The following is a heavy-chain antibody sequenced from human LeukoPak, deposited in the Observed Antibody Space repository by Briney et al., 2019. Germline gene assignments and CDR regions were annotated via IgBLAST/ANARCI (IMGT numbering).Heavy chain of an antibody. J-gene: IGHJ6*02. CDR1: GFTVSSNY. CDR2: IYSGGST. D-gene: IGHD2-15*01. Sequence: GGSLRLSCAASGFTVSSNYMSWVRQAPGKGLEWVSVIYSGGSTYYADSVKGRFTISRDNSKNTLYLQMSSLRAEDTAVYYCARGLIAGYCSGGSCQYYYYYGMDVWGQGTTVTVSS. CDR3: ARGLIAGYCSGGSCQYYYYYGMDV. V-gene: IGHV3-66*02.